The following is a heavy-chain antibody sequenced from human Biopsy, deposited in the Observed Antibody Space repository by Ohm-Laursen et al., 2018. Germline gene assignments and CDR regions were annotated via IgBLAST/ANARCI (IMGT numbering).Heavy chain of an antibody. D-gene: IGHD3-10*01. CDR3: ASGDIGGIGLDV. J-gene: IGHJ6*02. CDR1: GDTFTTSA. V-gene: IGHV1-69*04. Sequence: GASVKVSCKASGDTFTTSAISWVRQVPGQGLDWMGRIIPILGTVDYGQNFQGRGTIRADTSTTFLELTSLRYDDTAVYYCASGDIGGIGLDVWGLGTTVTVSS. CDR2: IIPILGTV.